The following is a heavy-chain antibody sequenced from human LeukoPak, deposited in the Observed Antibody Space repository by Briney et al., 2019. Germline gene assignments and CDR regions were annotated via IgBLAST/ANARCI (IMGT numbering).Heavy chain of an antibody. Sequence: SQTLSLTCTVSGGSISSGGYQWSWIRQHPGKGLAWIGYIYYSGSTYYNPSLKSRVTISVDTSKNQFSLNLSSVTAADTAVYYCARGHGDGYNYRGYYFDSWGQGTLVTVSS. CDR3: ARGHGDGYNYRGYYFDS. D-gene: IGHD5-24*01. CDR2: IYYSGST. J-gene: IGHJ4*02. V-gene: IGHV4-31*03. CDR1: GGSISSGGYQ.